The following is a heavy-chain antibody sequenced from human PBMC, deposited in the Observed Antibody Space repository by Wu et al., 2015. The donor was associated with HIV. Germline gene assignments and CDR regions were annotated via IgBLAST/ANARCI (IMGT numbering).Heavy chain of an antibody. D-gene: IGHD4-17*01. CDR1: GGTFSSYA. CDR3: ARDLYDYGDYEPNKRAWFDP. V-gene: IGHV1-69*05. Sequence: QVQLVQSGAEVKKPGSSVKVSCKASGGTFSSYAISWVRQAPGQGLEWMGGIIPIFGTANYAQKFQGRVTITTDESTSTAYMELSSLRSEDTAVYYCARDLYDYGDYEPNKRAWFDPWGQGTLVTVSS. J-gene: IGHJ5*02. CDR2: IIPIFGTA.